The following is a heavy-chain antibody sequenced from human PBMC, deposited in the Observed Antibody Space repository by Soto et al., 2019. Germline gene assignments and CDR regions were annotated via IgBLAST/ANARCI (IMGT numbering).Heavy chain of an antibody. CDR3: ARDPSIVVAMDF. J-gene: IGHJ4*02. D-gene: IGHD3-22*01. V-gene: IGHV3-30*04. CDR1: GFTFSTYA. CDR2: ISYDGSDK. Sequence: QVQLVESGGGVVQPGRSLRLSCTASGFTFSTYAMHWVRQAPGKGLQWVAVISYDGSDKYYADSVKGRFIISRDNSKNTVYLQLNSLRVDDTAVYYCARDPSIVVAMDFWGQGTLVTVSS.